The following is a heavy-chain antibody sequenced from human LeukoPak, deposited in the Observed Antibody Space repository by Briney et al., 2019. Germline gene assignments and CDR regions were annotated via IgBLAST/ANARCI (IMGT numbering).Heavy chain of an antibody. CDR1: GFIFTNYF. Sequence: GGSLRLPCAASGFIFTNYFMSWVRQAPGKGLEWVASIKHDGSEKHYVDSVRGRFTISRDNTMNSLYLQMSSLRAEDTAVYYCATDRGWRTSGYYLYYFEYWGQGTLVTFSS. V-gene: IGHV3-7*01. CDR2: IKHDGSEK. D-gene: IGHD3-3*01. CDR3: ATDRGWRTSGYYLYYFEY. J-gene: IGHJ4*02.